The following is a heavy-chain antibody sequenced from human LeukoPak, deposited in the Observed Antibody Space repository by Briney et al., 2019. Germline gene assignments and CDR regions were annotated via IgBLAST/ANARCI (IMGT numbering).Heavy chain of an antibody. D-gene: IGHD3-3*01. CDR1: GFTFSDSS. CDR2: IKQGEGDK. V-gene: IGHV3-7*01. Sequence: GGSLRLSCVASGFTFSDSSMSWVRQAPGKGLEWLANIKQGEGDKFYLESVMGRFTTSRDNGNNSLFLQLTSLRVEDTAVYYCARGGLFGTLDYWGQGARVTVS. J-gene: IGHJ4*02. CDR3: ARGGLFGTLDY.